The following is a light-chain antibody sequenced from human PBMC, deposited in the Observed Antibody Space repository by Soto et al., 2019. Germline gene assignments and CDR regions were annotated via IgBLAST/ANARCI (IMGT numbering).Light chain of an antibody. CDR3: SSYAGSNNLRM. CDR1: SSDVGGYNY. V-gene: IGLV2-8*01. CDR2: EVS. Sequence: QSALTQPPSASGSPGQSVTISCTGTSSDVGGYNYDSWYQQHPGKAPKLMIYEVSKRPSGVPDRFPGSKSGNTASLTVSGLQAEDEADYYCSSYAGSNNLRMFGGGTKVTVL. J-gene: IGLJ3*02.